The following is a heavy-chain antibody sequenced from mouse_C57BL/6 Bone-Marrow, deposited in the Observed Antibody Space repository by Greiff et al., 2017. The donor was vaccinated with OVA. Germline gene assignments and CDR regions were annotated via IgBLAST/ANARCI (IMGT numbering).Heavy chain of an antibody. CDR3: ARGYPAFLDY. J-gene: IGHJ4*01. D-gene: IGHD1-2*01. CDR1: GYTFTSYW. V-gene: IGHV1-53*01. Sequence: QVQLQQPGTELVKPGASVKLSCKASGYTFTSYWMHWVQQRPGQGLEWLGNINPSNGGTNYNEKFQSKATLTVDKSSSTAYMQLSSLTSEDSAVYYCARGYPAFLDYWGKGTSVTASS. CDR2: INPSNGGT.